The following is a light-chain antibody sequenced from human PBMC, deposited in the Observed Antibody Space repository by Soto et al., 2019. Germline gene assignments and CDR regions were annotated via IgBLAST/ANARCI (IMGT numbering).Light chain of an antibody. CDR1: QSISSW. V-gene: IGKV1-5*03. CDR3: QHYGSSSPWT. Sequence: DIQMTQSPSTLSASVGDRVTITCRASQSISSWLAWYQQKPGRAPKLLIYKASSLETGVPSRFSGSGSGTEFTLIISSLQPDDFASYYCQHYGSSSPWTFGQGTKVEI. CDR2: KAS. J-gene: IGKJ1*01.